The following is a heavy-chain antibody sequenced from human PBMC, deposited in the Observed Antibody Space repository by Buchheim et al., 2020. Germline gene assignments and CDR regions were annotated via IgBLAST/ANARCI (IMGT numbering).Heavy chain of an antibody. V-gene: IGHV3-21*01. CDR2: ISSSSSYI. J-gene: IGHJ6*02. Sequence: EVQLVESGGGLVKPGGSLRLSCAAPGFTFSSYSMNWVRQAPGKGLEWVSSISSSSSYIYYADSVKGRFTISRDNAKNSLYLQMNSLRAEDTAVYYCARGVDIVATVYGMDVWGQGTT. CDR1: GFTFSSYS. CDR3: ARGVDIVATVYGMDV. D-gene: IGHD5-12*01.